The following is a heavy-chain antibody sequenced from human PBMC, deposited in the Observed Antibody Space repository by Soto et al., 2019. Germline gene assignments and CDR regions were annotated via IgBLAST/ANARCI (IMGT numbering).Heavy chain of an antibody. CDR1: GGSISSSSYY. J-gene: IGHJ5*02. V-gene: IGHV4-39*01. Sequence: QLQLQESGPGLVKPSETLSLTCTVSGGSISSSSYYWGWIRQPPGKGLEWIGSIYYSGSTYYNPSLKSRVTISVDTSKNQFSLKLSSVTAADTAVYYCARLPDHHSSSWLSWGQGTLVTVSS. CDR3: ARLPDHHSSSWLS. CDR2: IYYSGST. D-gene: IGHD6-13*01.